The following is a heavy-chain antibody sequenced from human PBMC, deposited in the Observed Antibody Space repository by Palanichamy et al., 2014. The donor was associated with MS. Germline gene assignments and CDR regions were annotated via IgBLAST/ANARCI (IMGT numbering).Heavy chain of an antibody. V-gene: IGHV1-2*02. D-gene: IGHD4-17*01. CDR1: GYTFVDYF. Sequence: VRLVQSGADLKKPGASVRVSCRASGYTFVDYFMHWVRQAPGHGPEWMGWINSRSGYTDYAQTFKGRVTMTRDASIRTVYMELKNLRPDDTAVYYCARRTVSTLGALPDYRGQGTLVTVSS. CDR3: ARRTVSTLGALPDY. J-gene: IGHJ4*02. CDR2: INSRSGYT.